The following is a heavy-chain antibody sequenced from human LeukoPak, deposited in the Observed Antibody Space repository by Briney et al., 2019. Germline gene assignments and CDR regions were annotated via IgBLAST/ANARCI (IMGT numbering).Heavy chain of an antibody. Sequence: GASVKVSCKASGYTFTDYYMHWVRHAPGQGLEWMGRINPNSGGTNYAQKFQGRVTMTRDTSISTAYMELSRLRSDDTAVYYCARHVYCRSTSCSYYHYYMDVWGEGTTVTVSS. CDR3: ARHVYCRSTSCSYYHYYMDV. CDR1: GYTFTDYY. CDR2: INPNSGGT. V-gene: IGHV1-2*06. J-gene: IGHJ6*03. D-gene: IGHD2-2*01.